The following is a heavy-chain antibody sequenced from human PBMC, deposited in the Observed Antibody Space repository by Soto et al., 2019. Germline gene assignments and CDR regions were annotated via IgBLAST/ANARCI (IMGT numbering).Heavy chain of an antibody. CDR2: MNPNSGNT. CDR1: GYTFTSYD. CDR3: AREITAYWYFDL. D-gene: IGHD3-16*01. V-gene: IGHV1-8*01. Sequence: QVQLVQSGAEVKKPGASVKVSCKASGYTFTSYDINWVRQATGQGLEWMGWMNPNSGNTGYAQKFQGRVTMTRNTPISTADMEPSSLRSEDTAVYYCAREITAYWYFDLWGRGSLVTVSS. J-gene: IGHJ2*01.